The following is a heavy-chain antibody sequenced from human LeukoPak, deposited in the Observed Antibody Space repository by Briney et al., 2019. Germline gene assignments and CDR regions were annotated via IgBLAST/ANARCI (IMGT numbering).Heavy chain of an antibody. CDR1: GFTFSSYA. CDR3: AKDKGITMVRGVIIIGAQTSYYFDY. CDR2: ISGSGGST. V-gene: IGHV3-23*01. Sequence: GGSLRLSCAASGFTFSSYAMSWVRQAPGKGLEWVSAISGSGGSTYYADSVKGRFTISRDNSKNTLYLQMNSLRAEDTAVYYCAKDKGITMVRGVIIIGAQTSYYFDYWGQGTLVTVSS. D-gene: IGHD3-10*01. J-gene: IGHJ4*02.